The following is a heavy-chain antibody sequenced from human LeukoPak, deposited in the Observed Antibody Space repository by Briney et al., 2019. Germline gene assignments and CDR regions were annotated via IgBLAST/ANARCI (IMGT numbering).Heavy chain of an antibody. V-gene: IGHV3-33*01. Sequence: GGSLRLSCAASGFTFSSYGMHWVRQAPGKGLEWVAVIWYDGSNKYYADSVKGRFTISRDNSKNTLYLQMNSLRAEDTAVYYCAREAHYYDSSGYYENDYWGQGTLVTVSS. CDR2: IWYDGSNK. CDR1: GFTFSSYG. CDR3: AREAHYYDSSGYYENDY. J-gene: IGHJ4*02. D-gene: IGHD3-22*01.